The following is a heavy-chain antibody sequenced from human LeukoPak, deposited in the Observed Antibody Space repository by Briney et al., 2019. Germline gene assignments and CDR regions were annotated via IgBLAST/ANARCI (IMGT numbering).Heavy chain of an antibody. Sequence: GESLKISCKSTGYTFTTYWIGWVRQMPGKGLEWMAIINPRNSDTRYSPSFQGQVTISADKSTSTAFLQWSSLKASDSAIYYCVRHLWFGEPTHDAFSIWGQGTMVTVSS. J-gene: IGHJ3*02. CDR3: VRHLWFGEPTHDAFSI. CDR2: INPRNSDT. CDR1: GYTFTTYW. V-gene: IGHV5-51*01. D-gene: IGHD3-10*01.